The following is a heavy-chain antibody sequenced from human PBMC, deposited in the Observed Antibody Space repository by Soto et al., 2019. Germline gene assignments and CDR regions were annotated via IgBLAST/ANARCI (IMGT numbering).Heavy chain of an antibody. J-gene: IGHJ4*02. CDR2: IYYSGST. CDR3: ARGFIAVAGKGFDY. V-gene: IGHV4-59*08. CDR1: GGSISSYY. Sequence: SETLSLTCTVSGGSISSYYWSWIRQPPGKGLEWIGYIYYSGSTNYNPSLKSRVTISVDTSKNQFSLKLSSVTAADTAVYYCARGFIAVAGKGFDYWGQGTLVTVSS. D-gene: IGHD6-19*01.